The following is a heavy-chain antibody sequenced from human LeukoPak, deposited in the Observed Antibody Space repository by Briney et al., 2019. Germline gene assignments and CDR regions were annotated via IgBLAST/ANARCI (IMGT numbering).Heavy chain of an antibody. V-gene: IGHV1-8*03. CDR2: MNPNSGNT. CDR3: ARGRRVGAYYYYYYMDV. J-gene: IGHJ6*03. CDR1: GYTFTSYD. Sequence: ASVKVSCKASGYTFTSYDINWVRQATGQGLEWMGWMNPNSGNTGYAQKFQGRVTITRNTSISTAYMELSSLRSEDTAVYYCARGRRVGAYYYYYYMDVWGKGTTVTVSS. D-gene: IGHD1-26*01.